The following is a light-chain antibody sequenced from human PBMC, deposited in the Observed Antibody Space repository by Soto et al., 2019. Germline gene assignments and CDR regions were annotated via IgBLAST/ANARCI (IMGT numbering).Light chain of an antibody. CDR2: SNN. V-gene: IGLV1-44*01. CDR3: ATWDDSLNSRVI. Sequence: QPVLTQPPSASGTPGQRVTISCSGSSSNIGINTVNWYQHVPGTAPKLLIYSNNHRPSGVPARFSGSNSGTSASLAISGLQSEDEADYYCATWDDSLNSRVIFGGGTKVTVL. J-gene: IGLJ2*01. CDR1: SSNIGINT.